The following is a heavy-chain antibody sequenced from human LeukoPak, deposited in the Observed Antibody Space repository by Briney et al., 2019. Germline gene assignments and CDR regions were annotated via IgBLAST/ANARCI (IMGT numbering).Heavy chain of an antibody. D-gene: IGHD4-17*01. CDR2: ISGSGGST. Sequence: GGSLRLSCAASVFTFSGYAMSWVREPPGNGLEWVSSISGSGGSTYYADSVKGRFTVSRDNSKNTLYLKMNSLRAEDTAVYYCAKGYGAYFPFDYWGQGTLVTVSS. CDR3: AKGYGAYFPFDY. V-gene: IGHV3-23*01. J-gene: IGHJ4*02. CDR1: VFTFSGYA.